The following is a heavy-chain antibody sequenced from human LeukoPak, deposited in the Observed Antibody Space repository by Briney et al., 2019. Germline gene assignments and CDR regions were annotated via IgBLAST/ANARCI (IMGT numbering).Heavy chain of an antibody. CDR2: ISYDGNNK. J-gene: IGHJ4*02. CDR1: GFTFRNYV. V-gene: IGHV3-30*04. Sequence: GGSLRLSCEASGFTFRNYVIHWVRQAPGKGLEWVALISYDGNNKYSGDSVKGRFTISRDNSKNTLYLQMNSPRAEDTAVYYCAKVRVAVAGDFDYWGQGTLVTVSS. D-gene: IGHD6-19*01. CDR3: AKVRVAVAGDFDY.